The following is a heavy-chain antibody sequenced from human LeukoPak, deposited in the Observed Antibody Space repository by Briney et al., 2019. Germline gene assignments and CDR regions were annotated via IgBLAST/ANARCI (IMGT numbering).Heavy chain of an antibody. CDR1: GFTFSNYY. CDR2: INKDGGTT. J-gene: IGHJ3*02. V-gene: IGHV3-74*01. D-gene: IGHD3-22*01. CDR3: ARADHYYDSSGQEVDAFDI. Sequence: GGSLRLSCSASGFTFSNYYMYWVRQAPGKGLVWVSRINKDGGTTYYADSVKGRFTVSRDNARNTLYLQMNSLRAEDTAVYFCARADHYYDSSGQEVDAFDIWGQGTMVTASS.